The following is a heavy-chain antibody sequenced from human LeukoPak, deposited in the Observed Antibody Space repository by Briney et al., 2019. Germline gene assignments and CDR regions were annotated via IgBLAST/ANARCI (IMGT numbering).Heavy chain of an antibody. V-gene: IGHV4-59*11. J-gene: IGHJ4*02. CDR2: IYDSGST. CDR3: ARDPDY. CDR1: GGSLSSHC. Sequence: PSETLSLTCTVSGGSLSSHCWNWIRQPPGKGLEWIGSIYDSGSTNYNPSLKSRVTISLDTSKNQFSLKLSSVTAADTAVYYCARDPDYWGQGTLVTVSS.